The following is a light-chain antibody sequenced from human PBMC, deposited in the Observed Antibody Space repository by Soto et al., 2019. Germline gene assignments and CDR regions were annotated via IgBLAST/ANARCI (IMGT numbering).Light chain of an antibody. CDR2: QTS. Sequence: EIVFTHSPATLSSFPGDIVTLSCMASQYINTRLAWYQHRPGQAPRLLIYQTSIRAAGIPARFSGSGSGTEFTLTISSLESEDFAVYYCQQYNNWPPLTFGQGTDWRL. CDR1: QYINTR. CDR3: QQYNNWPPLT. V-gene: IGKV3D-15*01. J-gene: IGKJ5*01.